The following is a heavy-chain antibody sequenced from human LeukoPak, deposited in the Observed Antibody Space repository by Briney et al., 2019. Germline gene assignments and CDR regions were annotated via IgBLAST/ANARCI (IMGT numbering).Heavy chain of an antibody. Sequence: PGGSLRLSCAASGFTFSSYAMSWVRQAPGKGLEWVSAISGSGGSTYYADSVKGRFTISRDNSKNTLYLQMNSLRAEDTAVYYCAKYSGPGFRITVVRGPTYYFDYWGQGTLVTVSS. D-gene: IGHD3-10*01. J-gene: IGHJ4*02. CDR3: AKYSGPGFRITVVRGPTYYFDY. CDR1: GFTFSSYA. CDR2: ISGSGGST. V-gene: IGHV3-23*01.